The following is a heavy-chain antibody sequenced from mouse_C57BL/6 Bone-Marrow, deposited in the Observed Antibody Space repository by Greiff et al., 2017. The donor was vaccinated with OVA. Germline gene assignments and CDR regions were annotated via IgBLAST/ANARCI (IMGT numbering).Heavy chain of an antibody. V-gene: IGHV5-16*01. CDR2: INYDGSST. CDR1: GFTFSDYY. CDR3: AREGSLSMRVRRGYYFDY. D-gene: IGHD2-3*01. J-gene: IGHJ2*01. Sequence: DVKLVESEGGLVQPGSSMKLSCTASGFTFSDYYMAWVRQVPEKGLEWVANINYDGSSTYYLDSLKSRFIISRDNAKNILYLQMSSLKSEDTATYDCAREGSLSMRVRRGYYFDYWGQGTTLTVSS.